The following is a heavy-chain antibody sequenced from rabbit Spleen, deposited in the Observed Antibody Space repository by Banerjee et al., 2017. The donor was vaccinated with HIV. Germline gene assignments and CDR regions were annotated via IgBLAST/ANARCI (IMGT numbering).Heavy chain of an antibody. CDR1: GFDFSSRYY. CDR2: AHAGSSGST. Sequence: QSLEESGGDLVKPGASLTLTCTASGFDFSSRYYMCWVRQAPGKGLEWIACAHAGSSGSTYSATWAKGRFTISKTSSTTVTLQMTSLTAADTATYFCARDVGTSFSTYGMDLWGPGTLVTVS. D-gene: IGHD8-1*01. CDR3: ARDVGTSFSTYGMDL. J-gene: IGHJ6*01. V-gene: IGHV1S40*01.